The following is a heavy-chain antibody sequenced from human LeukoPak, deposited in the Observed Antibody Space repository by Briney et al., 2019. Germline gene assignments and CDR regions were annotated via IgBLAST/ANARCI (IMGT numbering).Heavy chain of an antibody. CDR3: VRDYVYAFDI. Sequence: GGSLRLSCAASGFTFSGYDMNWARQAPGKGLEWISYIRSRDGIVSYADSVKGRFTISTDTAKSSLFLQMNGLSADDTAVYYCVRDYVYAFDIWGQGTMVTVSS. D-gene: IGHD3-16*01. V-gene: IGHV3-48*01. CDR2: IRSRDGIV. J-gene: IGHJ3*02. CDR1: GFTFSGYD.